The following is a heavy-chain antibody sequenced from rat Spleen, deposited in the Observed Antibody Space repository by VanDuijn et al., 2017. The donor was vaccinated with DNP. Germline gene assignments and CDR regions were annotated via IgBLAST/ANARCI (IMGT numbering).Heavy chain of an antibody. J-gene: IGHJ2*01. Sequence: VQLQESGPGLAQPSLTLSLTCTVSGFSLTGYHVHWVRQPPGKGLEWMGVMWSDGDTSSNSALKSRLSISRDTSKSQVFLKMNSLQIEDTATYYCARGIPDFDYWGQGVLVTVSS. CDR3: ARGIPDFDY. CDR1: GFSLTGYH. V-gene: IGHV2-32*01. CDR2: MWSDGDT. D-gene: IGHD2-2*01.